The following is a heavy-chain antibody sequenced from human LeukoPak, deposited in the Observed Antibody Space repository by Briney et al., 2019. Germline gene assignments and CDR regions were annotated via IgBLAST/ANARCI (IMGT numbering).Heavy chain of an antibody. CDR2: ITISGHTK. J-gene: IGHJ5*02. CDR3: ARGDPHADL. Sequence: GGSLRLSCAASGFDLNTYEMNWVRQAPGKGLGWIADITISGHTKNYADSVKGRFTISRDNAGTSLYLQMNSLRVEDTGVYYCARGDPHADLWGQGTLVTVSS. V-gene: IGHV3-48*03. CDR1: GFDLNTYE.